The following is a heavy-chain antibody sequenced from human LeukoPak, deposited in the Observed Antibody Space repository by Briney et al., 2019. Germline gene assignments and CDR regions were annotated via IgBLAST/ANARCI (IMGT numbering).Heavy chain of an antibody. V-gene: IGHV4-59*08. D-gene: IGHD3-10*01. CDR1: GGSISPYY. CDR3: ARLRGSGSENFDY. CDR2: IYYSGST. J-gene: IGHJ4*02. Sequence: SETLSLTCTVSGGSISPYYWSWIRQPPGKGLEWIGYIYYSGSTNYNPSLKSRVTISVDTSKNQFSLKLSSVTAADTAVYYCARLRGSGSENFDYWGQGTLVTVSS.